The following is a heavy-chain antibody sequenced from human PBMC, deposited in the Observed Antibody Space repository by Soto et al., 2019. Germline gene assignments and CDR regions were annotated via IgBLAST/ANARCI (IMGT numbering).Heavy chain of an antibody. Sequence: VQLVESGGGVVQPGRSLRLSCAASGFTFSSYAMHWVRQAPGKGLEWVAVISYDGSNKYYADSVKGRFTISRDNSKNTLYLQMNSLRAEDTAVYYCARDLPMVRGRGWFDPWGQGTLVTVSS. CDR1: GFTFSSYA. CDR3: ARDLPMVRGRGWFDP. J-gene: IGHJ5*02. CDR2: ISYDGSNK. V-gene: IGHV3-30-3*01. D-gene: IGHD3-10*01.